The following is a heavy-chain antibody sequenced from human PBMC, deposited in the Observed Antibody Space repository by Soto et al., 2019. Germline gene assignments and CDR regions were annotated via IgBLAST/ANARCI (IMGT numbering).Heavy chain of an antibody. J-gene: IGHJ4*02. D-gene: IGHD5-12*01. Sequence: TPSETLSLTCTVSGGSISSGGYYWSWIRQHPGKGLEWIGYIYYSGSTYYNPSLKSRVTISVDTSKNQFSLKLSSVTAADTAVYYCASLGKWLRLPNYFDYWGQGTLVTVS. CDR1: GGSISSGGYY. V-gene: IGHV4-31*03. CDR2: IYYSGST. CDR3: ASLGKWLRLPNYFDY.